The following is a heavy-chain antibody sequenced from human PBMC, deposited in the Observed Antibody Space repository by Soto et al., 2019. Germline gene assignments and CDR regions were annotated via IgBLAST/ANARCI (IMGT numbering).Heavy chain of an antibody. CDR3: ASRDPGTSVDY. V-gene: IGHV4-4*02. CDR1: GGSFTSNNW. CDR2: IYRTGGT. D-gene: IGHD1-7*01. Sequence: QVQLQESGPGLVKPSGTLSLTCAVSGGSFTSNNWWTWVRQPPGQGLEWIGEIYRTGGTNNNPSLKSRVTISLDKSENNFSLRVTSLTAADTAVYYCASRDPGTSVDYWGQGTLVTVSS. J-gene: IGHJ4*02.